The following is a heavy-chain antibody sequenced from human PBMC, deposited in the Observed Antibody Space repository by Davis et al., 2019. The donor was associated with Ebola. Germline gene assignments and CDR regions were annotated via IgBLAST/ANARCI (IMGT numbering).Heavy chain of an antibody. CDR1: GYSFISYG. CDR3: ARLGSAPFDY. Sequence: ASVKVSCKASGYSFISYGITWVRQAPGQGLEWMGWINPNTGGTIYAQKFQDRVTMTRDTSISTAYMELSSLRSDDTAVYYCARLGSAPFDYWGQGTLVTVSS. V-gene: IGHV1-2*02. D-gene: IGHD3-10*01. CDR2: INPNTGGT. J-gene: IGHJ4*02.